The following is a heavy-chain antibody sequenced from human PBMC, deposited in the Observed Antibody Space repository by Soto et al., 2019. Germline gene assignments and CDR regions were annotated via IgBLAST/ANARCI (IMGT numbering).Heavy chain of an antibody. Sequence: QVQLQESGPGLVKPSETLSLTCTVSGGSISSYYWSWIRQPPGKGLEWIGYIYYSGSTNYNPSLKSRVTNSVETSKNQFSLKLSSVTAADTAVYYCARRYGSAFDIWGQGTMVTVSS. CDR1: GGSISSYY. V-gene: IGHV4-59*01. D-gene: IGHD3-10*01. CDR3: ARRYGSAFDI. CDR2: IYYSGST. J-gene: IGHJ3*02.